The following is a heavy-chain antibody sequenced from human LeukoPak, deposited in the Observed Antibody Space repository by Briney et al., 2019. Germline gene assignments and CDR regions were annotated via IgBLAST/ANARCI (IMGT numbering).Heavy chain of an antibody. J-gene: IGHJ5*02. Sequence: GGSLTLSCAASGFTFSSYAITWVRLPPGKGMELDSAIIASGGNTYYADSVKGRLTISTDNSTNTLYLQMNSLRAEDTALYYCAKVGVTAVTPRGGFDPWGQGTLVTVSS. V-gene: IGHV3-23*01. D-gene: IGHD4-11*01. CDR2: IIASGGNT. CDR1: GFTFSSYA. CDR3: AKVGVTAVTPRGGFDP.